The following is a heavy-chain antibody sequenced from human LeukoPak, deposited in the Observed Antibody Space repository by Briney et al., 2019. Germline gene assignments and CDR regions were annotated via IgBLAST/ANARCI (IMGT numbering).Heavy chain of an antibody. Sequence: PSETLSLTCTVSGGSISSSSYYWGWIRQPPGKGLEWIGSIYYSGSTNYNTSLKSRVTISVDTSKNQFSLKLSSVTAADTAVYYCARSEISSYYYGSGPKYYFDYWGQGTLVTVSS. D-gene: IGHD3-10*01. CDR1: GGSISSSSYY. CDR2: IYYSGST. J-gene: IGHJ4*02. CDR3: ARSEISSYYYGSGPKYYFDY. V-gene: IGHV4-61*05.